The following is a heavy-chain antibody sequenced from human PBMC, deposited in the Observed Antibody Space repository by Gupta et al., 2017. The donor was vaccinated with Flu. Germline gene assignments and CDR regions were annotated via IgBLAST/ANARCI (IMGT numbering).Heavy chain of an antibody. Sequence: EVQLVQSGAEVKKPWESLKISCKGSGYSFSSYCNAWVSQMPGQGLEWMGLIFPHDSNTKYSPSFQGQVTISADKSVSTAYLQWSSLKASDTAMYYCARRGYDFWSGYFFDSWGQGTLVTVSS. CDR2: IFPHDSNT. CDR1: GYSFSSYC. CDR3: ARRGYDFWSGYFFDS. V-gene: IGHV5-51*03. J-gene: IGHJ4*02. D-gene: IGHD3-3*01.